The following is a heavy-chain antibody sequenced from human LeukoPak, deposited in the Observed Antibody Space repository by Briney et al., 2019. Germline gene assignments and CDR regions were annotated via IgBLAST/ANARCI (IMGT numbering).Heavy chain of an antibody. J-gene: IGHJ4*02. D-gene: IGHD3-9*01. CDR1: GVSISSSSYY. CDR3: ARHPRVAGYYQYYFDY. CDR2: IYYSGST. V-gene: IGHV4-39*01. Sequence: SETLSLTCTVSGVSISSSSYYWGWIRQPPGKGLEWIGSIYYSGSTYYNPSLKSRVTISVDTSKNQFSLKLSSVTAADTAVYYCARHPRVAGYYQYYFDYWGQGTLVTVSS.